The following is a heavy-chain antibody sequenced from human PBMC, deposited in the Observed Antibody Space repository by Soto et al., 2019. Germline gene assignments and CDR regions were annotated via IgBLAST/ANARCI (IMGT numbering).Heavy chain of an antibody. Sequence: SETLSLTCAVYGGSFSGYYWSWIRQPPGKGLEWIGEINHSGSTNYNPSLKSRVTISVDTSKNQFSLKLSSVTAADTAVYYCAKGSGRYRPFDYWGQGTLVTVSS. CDR2: INHSGST. CDR3: AKGSGRYRPFDY. D-gene: IGHD3-10*01. J-gene: IGHJ4*02. V-gene: IGHV4-34*01. CDR1: GGSFSGYY.